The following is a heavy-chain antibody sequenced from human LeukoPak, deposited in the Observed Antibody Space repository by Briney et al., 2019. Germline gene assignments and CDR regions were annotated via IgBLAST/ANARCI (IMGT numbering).Heavy chain of an antibody. CDR1: GFTSSNAW. CDR2: IKSKTDGGTT. Sequence: PGGSLRLSCAASGFTSSNAWMSWVRQAPGKGLEWVGRIKSKTDGGTTDYAAPVKGRFTISRDDSKNTLYLQMNSLKTEDTAVYYCTTEISQYYYDSSGYYLPFDYWGQGTLVTVSS. V-gene: IGHV3-15*01. D-gene: IGHD3-22*01. J-gene: IGHJ4*02. CDR3: TTEISQYYYDSSGYYLPFDY.